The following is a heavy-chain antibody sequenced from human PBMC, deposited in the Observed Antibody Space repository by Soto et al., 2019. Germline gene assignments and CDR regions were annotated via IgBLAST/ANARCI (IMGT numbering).Heavy chain of an antibody. V-gene: IGHV4-4*02. Sequence: QVQLQESGPGLVEPSGTLSLTCAVSGASIITQNYYNWVRQSPGKGLEWIGEIHHSGNTNFSPSLKSRFTLSVDTSKNQVSLRLSSVTAADTAIYYCAHSPVWYFLDYWGQGALVTVS. CDR1: GASIITQNY. J-gene: IGHJ4*02. D-gene: IGHD2-8*01. CDR3: AHSPVWYFLDY. CDR2: IHHSGNT.